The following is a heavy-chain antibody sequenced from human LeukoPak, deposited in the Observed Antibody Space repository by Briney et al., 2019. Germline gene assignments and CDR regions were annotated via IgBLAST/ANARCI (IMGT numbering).Heavy chain of an antibody. CDR2: IYYSGST. D-gene: IGHD1-26*01. CDR3: ARRDSGSLDY. V-gene: IGHV4-59*01. J-gene: IGHJ4*02. CDR1: GGSISSYY. Sequence: SETLSLTCTVSGGSISSYYWSWIRQPPGKGLEWIGYIYYSGSTNYNPSLKSRVTISVDTSKNQFSLKLSSVTAADTAMYYCARRDSGSLDYWGQGTLVTVSS.